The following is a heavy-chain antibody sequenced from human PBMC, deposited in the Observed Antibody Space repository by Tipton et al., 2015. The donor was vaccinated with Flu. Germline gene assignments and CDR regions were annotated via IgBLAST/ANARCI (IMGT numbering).Heavy chain of an antibody. CDR3: ARVTGASTAYGMDV. CDR1: GFTVSGNY. J-gene: IGHJ6*02. V-gene: IGHV3-53*01. CDR2: IYGEGRA. Sequence: SLRLSCAASGFTVSGNYMSWVRQAPGKGLEWVSVIYGEGRASYADSVKGRFTISRDTSMNTLYLQMNSLSAEDTAVYYWARVTGASTAYGMDVWGQGTTVTVSS. D-gene: IGHD2-2*01.